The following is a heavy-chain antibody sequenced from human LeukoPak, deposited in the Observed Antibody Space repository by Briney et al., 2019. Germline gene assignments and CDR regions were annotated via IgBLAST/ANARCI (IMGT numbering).Heavy chain of an antibody. J-gene: IGHJ4*02. D-gene: IGHD3-22*01. V-gene: IGHV3-30-3*01. Sequence: GRSLRLSCAASGFTFSSYTMHWVRQAPGKGLEWVAVISYDGSNKYYADSVKGRFTISRDNSKNTLYPQMNSLRAEDTAVYYCARGAFYDSSGRTAGFDYWGLGTLVTVSS. CDR1: GFTFSSYT. CDR3: ARGAFYDSSGRTAGFDY. CDR2: ISYDGSNK.